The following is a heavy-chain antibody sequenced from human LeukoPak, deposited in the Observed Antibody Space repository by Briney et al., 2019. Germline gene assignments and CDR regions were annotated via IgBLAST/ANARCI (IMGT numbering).Heavy chain of an antibody. CDR2: INHSGSA. D-gene: IGHD3-22*01. CDR1: GGAFSGYY. V-gene: IGHV4-34*01. Sequence: TSETLSLTCAVYGGAFSGYYWSWIRQPPGRGLEWIGEINHSGSANYNPSLKSRVTISVGTSKNQFSLELSSVTAADTAVYYCARGPMRGWFDPWGQGTLVTVSS. CDR3: ARGPMRGWFDP. J-gene: IGHJ5*02.